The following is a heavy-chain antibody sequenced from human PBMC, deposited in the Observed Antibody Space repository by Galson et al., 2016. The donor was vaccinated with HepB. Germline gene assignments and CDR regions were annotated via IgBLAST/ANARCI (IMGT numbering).Heavy chain of an antibody. CDR3: ARDARTPRRVVLNDY. V-gene: IGHV1-18*01. J-gene: IGHJ4*02. Sequence: SVKASCKAFGYKFSSFGISWVRQAPGQGLEWMGRISGYNGDNHYAQKFEDRVIMTLDSSTNTVFLEMRRLKLDDAALYFCARDARTPRRVVLNDYWGRGTLVTVAS. CDR2: ISGYNGDN. CDR1: GYKFSSFG. D-gene: IGHD3-10*01.